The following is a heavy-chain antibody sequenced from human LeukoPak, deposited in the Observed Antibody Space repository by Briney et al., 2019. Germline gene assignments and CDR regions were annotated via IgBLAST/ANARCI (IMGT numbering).Heavy chain of an antibody. CDR2: ISSSGSTI. CDR1: GFTFSSYE. V-gene: IGHV3-48*03. CDR3: ARAPLHLDMYHYFDY. J-gene: IGHJ4*02. Sequence: GGSLRLSCAASGFTFSSYEMNWVRQAPGKGLEWVSYISSSGSTIYYADSVKGRFTISRDNAKKSLYLQMNSLRAEDTAVYYCARAPLHLDMYHYFDYWGQGTLVTVSS. D-gene: IGHD1-14*01.